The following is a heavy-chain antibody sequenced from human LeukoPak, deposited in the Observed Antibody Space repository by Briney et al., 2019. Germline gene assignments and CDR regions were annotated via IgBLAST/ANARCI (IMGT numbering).Heavy chain of an antibody. CDR2: INANRGGA. Sequence: ASVKVSCKASGYTFTDYYMHWVRQASGRGLEWMGWINANRGGANYAQRFQGRVTMTRDTSITTAYMELSRLKSDDTAVYYCARRYCSSTSCYYFDYWGQGTLVTVSS. D-gene: IGHD2-2*01. CDR3: ARRYCSSTSCYYFDY. V-gene: IGHV1-2*02. J-gene: IGHJ4*02. CDR1: GYTFTDYY.